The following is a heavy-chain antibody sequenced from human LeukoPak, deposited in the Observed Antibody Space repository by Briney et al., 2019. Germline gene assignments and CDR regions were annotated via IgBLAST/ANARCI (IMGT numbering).Heavy chain of an antibody. J-gene: IGHJ4*02. V-gene: IGHV3-53*01. CDR3: ARQVGASTTFDS. D-gene: IGHD1-26*01. Sequence: GGSLRLSCAASGFTVSNNYMSWVRQAPGKGLEWVSAIYSGGNTYYSDSVKGRFTISRDNSKNTLYLQMNSLRAKDTAVYYCARQVGASTTFDSWGQGTLVTVSS. CDR2: IYSGGNT. CDR1: GFTVSNNY.